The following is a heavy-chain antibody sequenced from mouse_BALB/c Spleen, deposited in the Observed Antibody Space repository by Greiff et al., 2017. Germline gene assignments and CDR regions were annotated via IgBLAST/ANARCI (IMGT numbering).Heavy chain of an antibody. CDR1: GFTFSSFG. Sequence: EVMLVESGGGLVQPGGSRKLPCAASGFTFSSFGMHWVRQAPEKGLEWVAYISSGSSTIYYADTVKGRFTISRDNPKNTLFLQMTSLRSEDTAMYYCARWGNYQYYAMDFWGQGTSVTVSS. J-gene: IGHJ4*01. V-gene: IGHV5-17*02. CDR3: ARWGNYQYYAMDF. D-gene: IGHD2-1*01. CDR2: ISSGSSTI.